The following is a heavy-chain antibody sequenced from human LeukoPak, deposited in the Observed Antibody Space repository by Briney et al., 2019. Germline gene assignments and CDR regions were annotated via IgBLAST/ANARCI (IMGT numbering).Heavy chain of an antibody. Sequence: SQTLSLTCXXSGGSISSGGYYWSWLRQHPGKGLEWIGYIYYSGSTYYNPSLKSRVTISVDTSKNQFSLKLSSVTAADTAVYYCARAINWFDPWGQGTLVTVSS. V-gene: IGHV4-31*03. CDR3: ARAINWFDP. CDR2: IYYSGST. J-gene: IGHJ5*02. CDR1: GGSISSGGYY.